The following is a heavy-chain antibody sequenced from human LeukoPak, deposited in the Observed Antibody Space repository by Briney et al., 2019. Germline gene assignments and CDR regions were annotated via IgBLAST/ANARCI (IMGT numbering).Heavy chain of an antibody. CDR1: GGSISRGGYS. V-gene: IGHV4-39*01. CDR3: ARQSGSYGGILDN. J-gene: IGHJ4*02. D-gene: IGHD1-26*01. Sequence: PSETLSLTCAVSGGSISRGGYSWSWIRQPPGKGLEWIGGIYYSGSTYYNPSLKSRVTISVDTSRNEFSLRLSSVTAADTALYFCARQSGSYGGILDNWGQGILGTVSS. CDR2: IYYSGST.